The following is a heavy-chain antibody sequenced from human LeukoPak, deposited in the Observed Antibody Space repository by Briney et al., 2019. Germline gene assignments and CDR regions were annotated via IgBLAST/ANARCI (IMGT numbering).Heavy chain of an antibody. D-gene: IGHD6-6*01. Sequence: SETLTLTCTVSGDSVSTNLYYWGWIRQPPGKGLEWIGNLFHSGTTYYNPSLKSRVSISVDTSKNQFSLKLNSVTAADAAVYYCARQGYGRSSFFDHWGQGTLVTVSS. V-gene: IGHV4-39*01. CDR3: ARQGYGRSSFFDH. CDR1: GDSVSTNLYY. CDR2: LFHSGTT. J-gene: IGHJ4*02.